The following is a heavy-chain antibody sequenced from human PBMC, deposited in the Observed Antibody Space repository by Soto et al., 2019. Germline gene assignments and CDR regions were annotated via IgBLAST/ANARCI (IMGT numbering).Heavy chain of an antibody. J-gene: IGHJ5*02. CDR3: ITGFLRRGGFDP. CDR1: GYPFINAW. V-gene: IGHV3-15*01. Sequence: EVQLVESGGGLVKPGGSLRLSCAASGYPFINAWMNWVRQAQGKGLEWVGHITSNGEGGTTEYAAPVKGRFTISRDDLTNTVHLQMNSLRTEDTVVYYCITGFLRRGGFDPWGQGTMVTVSS. CDR2: ITSNGEGGTT. D-gene: IGHD3-10*01.